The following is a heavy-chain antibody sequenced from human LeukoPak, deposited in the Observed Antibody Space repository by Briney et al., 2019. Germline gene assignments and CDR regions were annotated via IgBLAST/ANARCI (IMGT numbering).Heavy chain of an antibody. V-gene: IGHV4-59*01. D-gene: IGHD6-13*01. CDR1: GGSISSYY. CDR2: IYYSGGT. Sequence: SGTLSLTCAVSGGSISSYYWSWIRQPPGKGLEWMGYIYYSGGTNYNPSLKSRVTISIDTSKNQFSLKLTSVTAADTAVYYCAASPQHPPGQQLVPWFDPWGQGTLVTVSS. CDR3: AASPQHPPGQQLVPWFDP. J-gene: IGHJ5*02.